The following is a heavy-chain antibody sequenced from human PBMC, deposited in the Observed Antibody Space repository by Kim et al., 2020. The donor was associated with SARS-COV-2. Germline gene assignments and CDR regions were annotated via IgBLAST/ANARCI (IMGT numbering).Heavy chain of an antibody. CDR2: IKSKTDGGTT. CDR1: GFTFSNAW. V-gene: IGHV3-15*01. D-gene: IGHD3-10*01. J-gene: IGHJ6*02. Sequence: GGSLRLSCAASGFTFSNAWMSWVRQAPGKGLEWVGRIKSKTDGGTTDYAAPVKGRFTISRDDSKNTLYLQMNSLKTEDTAVYYCTTDIIPHGSGSYLDSYGMDVWGQGTTVTVSS. CDR3: TTDIIPHGSGSYLDSYGMDV.